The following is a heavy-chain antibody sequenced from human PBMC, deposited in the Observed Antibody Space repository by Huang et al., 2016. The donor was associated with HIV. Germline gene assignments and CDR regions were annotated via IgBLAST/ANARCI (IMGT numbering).Heavy chain of an antibody. Sequence: QLLLQESGPGLVKPSEALALTCAVSGGSIRSSDYHWGWIRQPPGKGLEWIGSIYYKGSTHYSPSLKSRFTIAVDTSKNLFFLTLPSMTAADTAVYYCARHREGPVAYYSGWVSHLNYMDVWGRGRTVVVSS. CDR2: IYYKGST. CDR1: GGSIRSSDYH. V-gene: IGHV4-39*01. D-gene: IGHD3-10*01. J-gene: IGHJ6*03. CDR3: ARHREGPVAYYSGWVSHLNYMDV.